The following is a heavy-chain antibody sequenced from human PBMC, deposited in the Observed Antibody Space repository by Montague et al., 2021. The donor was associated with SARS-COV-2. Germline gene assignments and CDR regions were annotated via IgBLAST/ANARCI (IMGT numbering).Heavy chain of an antibody. Sequence: SETLSLTCTVSGGSISSYYWSWIRQPPGKGLEWIGYIYYSGSTNYNLSXXSRVTISVDTSKNQFSLKLGSVTAADTAVYYCARGREYSSSAGFDYWGQGTLVTVSS. J-gene: IGHJ4*02. D-gene: IGHD6-6*01. CDR3: ARGREYSSSAGFDY. V-gene: IGHV4-59*01. CDR2: IYYSGST. CDR1: GGSISSYY.